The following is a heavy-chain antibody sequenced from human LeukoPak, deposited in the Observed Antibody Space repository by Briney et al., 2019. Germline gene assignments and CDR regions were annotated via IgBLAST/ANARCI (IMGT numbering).Heavy chain of an antibody. CDR2: ISGSGGST. Sequence: PGGSLRLSCAASGFTFSSYAMSWVRQAPGKGLEWVSAISGSGGSTYYADSVKGRFTISRDNSKNTLYLQMNSLRAEDTAVYYCAKDRRLTGYPLDAFDIWGQGTMVTVSS. CDR3: AKDRRLTGYPLDAFDI. D-gene: IGHD3-9*01. CDR1: GFTFSSYA. J-gene: IGHJ3*02. V-gene: IGHV3-23*01.